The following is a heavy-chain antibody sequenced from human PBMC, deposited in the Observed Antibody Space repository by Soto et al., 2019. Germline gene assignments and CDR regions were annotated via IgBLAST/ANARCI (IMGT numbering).Heavy chain of an antibody. CDR2: IYYTGST. Sequence: SETLSLTCTVSGGSISSYYWSWIRQPPGKGLEWIGYIYYTGSTNYNPSLKSRVTISVDTSKNQFSLNLSSVTAADTAVYYCARAPQLWTSRFDYWGQGTLVTVSS. CDR3: ARAPQLWTSRFDY. CDR1: GGSISSYY. V-gene: IGHV4-59*01. D-gene: IGHD5-18*01. J-gene: IGHJ4*02.